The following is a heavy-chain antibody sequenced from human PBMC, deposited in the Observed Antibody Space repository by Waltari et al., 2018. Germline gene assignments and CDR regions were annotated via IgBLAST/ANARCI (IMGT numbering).Heavy chain of an antibody. D-gene: IGHD6-25*01. V-gene: IGHV4-61*03. CDR2: ISGSGGST. CDR1: GGSLSCNNW. Sequence: QLQLQESGPGLVKPSETLSLTCSVSGGSLSCNNWWSWTRQPPGKGLEWIGRISGSGGSTSDNPSLKSRVTISKDTSKNDFSLKLISVTAADTAVYYCASSYNSGFLDYWGQGVLVTVSS. J-gene: IGHJ4*02. CDR3: ASSYNSGFLDY.